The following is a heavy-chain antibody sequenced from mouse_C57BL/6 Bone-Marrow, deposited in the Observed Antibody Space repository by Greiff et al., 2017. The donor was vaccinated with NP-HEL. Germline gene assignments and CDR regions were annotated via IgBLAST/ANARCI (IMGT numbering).Heavy chain of an antibody. CDR3: ARPSTVVVPGFAY. J-gene: IGHJ3*01. V-gene: IGHV1-61*01. D-gene: IGHD1-1*01. Sequence: QVQLQQPGAELVRPGSSVKLSCKASGYTFTSYWMDWVKQRPGQGLEWIGNIYPSDSETHYNQKFKDKATLTVDKSSSTAYMQLSSLTSDDSAVYYCARPSTVVVPGFAYWGQGTLVTVSA. CDR1: GYTFTSYW. CDR2: IYPSDSET.